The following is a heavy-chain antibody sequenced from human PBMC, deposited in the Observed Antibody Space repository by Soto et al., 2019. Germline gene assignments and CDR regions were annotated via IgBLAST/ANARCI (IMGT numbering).Heavy chain of an antibody. Sequence: PGGSLRLSCAASGFTFSSDGMHWVRQAPGKGLGWVAVIWYDGSNKYYADSVKGRFTISRDNSKNTLYLQMNSLRAEDTAVYYCARPVAGKYFDYWGQGTLVTVSS. J-gene: IGHJ4*02. CDR2: IWYDGSNK. CDR1: GFTFSSDG. D-gene: IGHD6-19*01. CDR3: ARPVAGKYFDY. V-gene: IGHV3-33*01.